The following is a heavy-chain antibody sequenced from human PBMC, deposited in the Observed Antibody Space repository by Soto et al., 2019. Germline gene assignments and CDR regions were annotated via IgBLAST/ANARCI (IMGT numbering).Heavy chain of an antibody. CDR2: IYFNGNT. CDR3: ARQGSY. CDR1: GVSISDTSYY. J-gene: IGHJ4*02. Sequence: QLQLQESGPGLVKPSETLSLTCNVSGVSISDTSYYWGWIRQPPGKGLEWIGTIYFNGNTFYNPSLKSRLTISVDTSKNQISLRLTSVTAADTAAYYCARQGSYWGQGTLVAVSS. V-gene: IGHV4-39*01.